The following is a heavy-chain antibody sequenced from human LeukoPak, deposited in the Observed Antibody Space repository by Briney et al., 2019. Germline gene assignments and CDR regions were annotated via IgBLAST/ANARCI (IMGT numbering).Heavy chain of an antibody. CDR2: ISAYNGNT. CDR1: GYTFTSYG. Sequence: ASVKVSCKASGYTFTSYGISWVRQAPGQGLEWMGWISAYNGNTNYAQKLQGRVTMTTDTSTSTAYMELRSLRSDDTAVYYCARDVPSGGAVAEDHDAFDIWGQGTMVTVSS. D-gene: IGHD6-19*01. V-gene: IGHV1-18*01. CDR3: ARDVPSGGAVAEDHDAFDI. J-gene: IGHJ3*02.